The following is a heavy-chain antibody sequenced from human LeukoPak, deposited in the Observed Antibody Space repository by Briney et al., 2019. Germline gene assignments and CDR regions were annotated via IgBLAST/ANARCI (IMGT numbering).Heavy chain of an antibody. V-gene: IGHV4-61*02. CDR2: IYTSGST. J-gene: IGHJ4*02. CDR3: ARATVTTMDY. CDR1: GGSISSGNY. Sequence: SQTLSLTCTVSGGSISSGNYWSWIRQPAGKGLEWIGRIYTSGSTNYNPSLKSRVTMSVDTSKNQFSLKLSSVTAADTAVYYCARATVTTMDYWGQGTLVTVSS. D-gene: IGHD4-11*01.